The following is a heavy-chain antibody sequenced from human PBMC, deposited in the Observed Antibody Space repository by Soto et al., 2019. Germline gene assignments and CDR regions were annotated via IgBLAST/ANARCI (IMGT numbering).Heavy chain of an antibody. V-gene: IGHV4-39*01. D-gene: IGHD6-19*01. Sequence: PSETLSLTCTVSGGSISSSSYYWGWIRQPPGKGLEWIGRIYYSGSTYYNPSLKSRVTISVDTSKNQFSLKLSSVTAADTAVYYCATSDSSGWYYAFDYWGQGTLVTVSS. CDR2: IYYSGST. CDR1: GGSISSSSYY. J-gene: IGHJ4*02. CDR3: ATSDSSGWYYAFDY.